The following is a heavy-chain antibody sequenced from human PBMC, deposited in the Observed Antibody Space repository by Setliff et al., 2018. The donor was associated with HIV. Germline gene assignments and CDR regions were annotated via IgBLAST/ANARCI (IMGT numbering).Heavy chain of an antibody. CDR1: GFTFSSYS. V-gene: IGHV3-48*04. J-gene: IGHJ4*02. CDR3: ARDLAEMDFFDY. CDR2: ISSSSSTI. Sequence: GGSLRLSCAASGFTFSSYSMNWVRQAPGKGLEWVSYISSSSSTIYYADSVKGRFTISRDNAKNLLYLQMNSLRVEDTAVYYCARDLAEMDFFDYWGLGTLVTVSS.